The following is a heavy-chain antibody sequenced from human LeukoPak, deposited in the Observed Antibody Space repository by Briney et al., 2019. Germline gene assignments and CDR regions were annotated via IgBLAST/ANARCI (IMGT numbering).Heavy chain of an antibody. Sequence: PSETLSLTCTVSGYSISSGYYWGWIRQPPGKGLEWIGSISHRGSTYYNPSLKSRVTISVDKSKNQFSLKLSSVTAADTAVYYCARGVDIVATIQYFDYWGQGTLVTVSS. CDR3: ARGVDIVATIQYFDY. CDR2: ISHRGST. CDR1: GYSISSGYY. J-gene: IGHJ4*02. D-gene: IGHD5-12*01. V-gene: IGHV4-38-2*02.